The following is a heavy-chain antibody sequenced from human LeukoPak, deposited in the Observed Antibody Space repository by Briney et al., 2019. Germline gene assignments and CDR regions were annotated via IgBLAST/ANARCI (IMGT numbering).Heavy chain of an antibody. CDR3: ARPSDILWLDPAFDI. J-gene: IGHJ3*02. V-gene: IGHV3-30-3*01. Sequence: GGSLRLSCAASGFTFSSYAMHWVRQAPGKGLEWVAVISYDGSNKYYADSVKGRFTISRDNSKNTLYLQMNSLRAEDTAVYYCARPSDILWLDPAFDIRGQGTMVTVSS. CDR1: GFTFSSYA. D-gene: IGHD5-18*01. CDR2: ISYDGSNK.